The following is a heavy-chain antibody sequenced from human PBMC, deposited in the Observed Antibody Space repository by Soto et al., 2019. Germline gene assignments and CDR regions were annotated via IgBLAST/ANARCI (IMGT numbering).Heavy chain of an antibody. J-gene: IGHJ6*02. CDR2: ITFSGNTV. Sequence: VQLVESGGGLVKPGGSLRLSCAASGFTFSDSYMSWIRQAPGKGLEWISYITFSGNTVYYADSLKGRFTISRDNAKNSLYLQMNRLRAEDTAAYYCARVSWREKYGMDVWGQGTTVTVSS. CDR1: GFTFSDSY. V-gene: IGHV3-11*01. CDR3: ARVSWREKYGMDV.